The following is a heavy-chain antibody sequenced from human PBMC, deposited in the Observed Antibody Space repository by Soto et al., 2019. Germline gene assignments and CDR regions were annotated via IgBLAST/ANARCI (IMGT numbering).Heavy chain of an antibody. CDR3: ARNLIYGGNSLDY. CDR1: GFTFSSYG. D-gene: IGHD4-17*01. Sequence: QVQLVESGGGVVQPGRSLRLSCAASGFTFSSYGMHWVRQAPGKGLEWVAVIWYDGSNKYYADSVKGRFTISRDNSKNTLYLQMNSLRAEDTAVYYCARNLIYGGNSLDYWGQGTLVTVSS. J-gene: IGHJ4*02. CDR2: IWYDGSNK. V-gene: IGHV3-33*01.